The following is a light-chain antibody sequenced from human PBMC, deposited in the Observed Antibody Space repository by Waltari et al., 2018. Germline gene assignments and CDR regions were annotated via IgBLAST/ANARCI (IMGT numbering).Light chain of an antibody. CDR1: STDVGDYNY. V-gene: IGLV2-14*03. J-gene: IGLJ3*02. Sequence: QSALTQPASVSGSPGQSITISCTGASTDVGDYNYVSWYQQIPGKAPKVIIYDVTKRPSGVSNRFSGSKSGNSASLSISGLQAEDEAHYYCCSYAGRSTWVFGGVTKVTVL. CDR3: CSYAGRSTWV. CDR2: DVT.